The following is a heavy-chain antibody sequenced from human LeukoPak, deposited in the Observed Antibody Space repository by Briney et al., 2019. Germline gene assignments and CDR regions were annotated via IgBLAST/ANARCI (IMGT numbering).Heavy chain of an antibody. Sequence: GGSLRLSCAASGFTFSSYAMHWVRQAPGKGLEWVAVISYDGSNKYYADSVKGRFTIPRDNSKNTLYLQMNSLRAEDTAVYYCARGLGDYDILTGYYTPFDYWGQGTLVTVSS. CDR3: ARGLGDYDILTGYYTPFDY. J-gene: IGHJ4*02. V-gene: IGHV3-30-3*01. CDR1: GFTFSSYA. D-gene: IGHD3-9*01. CDR2: ISYDGSNK.